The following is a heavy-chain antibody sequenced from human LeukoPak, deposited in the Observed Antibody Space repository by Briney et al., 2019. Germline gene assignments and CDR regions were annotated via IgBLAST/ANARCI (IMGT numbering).Heavy chain of an antibody. CDR1: GGSFSGYY. J-gene: IGHJ5*02. CDR2: INHSGST. Sequence: SETLSLTCAVYGGSFSGYYWSWIRQPPGKGLEWIGEINHSGSTNYNPSLKSRVTISVDTSKNQFSLKLSSVTAADTAVYYCARNTITIFGVVIVPNWFDPWGQGTLVTVSS. CDR3: ARNTITIFGVVIVPNWFDP. D-gene: IGHD3-3*01. V-gene: IGHV4-34*01.